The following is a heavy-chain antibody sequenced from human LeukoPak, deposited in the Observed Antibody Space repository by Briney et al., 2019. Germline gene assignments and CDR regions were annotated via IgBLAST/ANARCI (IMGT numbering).Heavy chain of an antibody. V-gene: IGHV3-23*01. D-gene: IGHD3-3*01. Sequence: PGGSLRLSCAASGFTFSSYAMSWVRQAPGKGLEWVSVISGSGGSTYNADSVKGRFTISRDNSKNTLYLQMNNLRAEDTAVYYCAKSIWSGYSSFDYWGQGTLVTVSS. CDR2: ISGSGGST. J-gene: IGHJ4*02. CDR3: AKSIWSGYSSFDY. CDR1: GFTFSSYA.